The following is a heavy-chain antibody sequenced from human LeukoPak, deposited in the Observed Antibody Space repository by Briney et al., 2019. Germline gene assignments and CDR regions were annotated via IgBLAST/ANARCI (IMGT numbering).Heavy chain of an antibody. V-gene: IGHV3-21*06. Sequence: GGSLRLSCAASGFSFSTRAMGWVRQAPGKGLEWVSSINDVSSHIYYADSVKGRFTISRNNANNSVSLQMNNLRAEDTAVYYCARDSTYYLRYGYFDSWGQGILVTVSS. CDR1: GFSFSTRA. CDR2: INDVSSHI. J-gene: IGHJ4*02. D-gene: IGHD3-22*01. CDR3: ARDSTYYLRYGYFDS.